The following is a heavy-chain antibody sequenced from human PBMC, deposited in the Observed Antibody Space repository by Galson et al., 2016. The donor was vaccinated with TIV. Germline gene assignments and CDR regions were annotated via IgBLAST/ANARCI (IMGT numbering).Heavy chain of an antibody. J-gene: IGHJ4*02. V-gene: IGHV1-2*02. CDR3: ARSLRRVLDGTVAYVFDY. CDR1: GYIFSNYY. D-gene: IGHD3-3*01. CDR2: IHPDLGDV. Sequence: SVKVSCKASGYIFSNYYLVWVRQAPGQGLEWMGRIHPDLGDVTYAQRFQGRVTMTGDSSISTAYMELSGLRSDDTAVYYCARSLRRVLDGTVAYVFDYWGQGSLVTVSS.